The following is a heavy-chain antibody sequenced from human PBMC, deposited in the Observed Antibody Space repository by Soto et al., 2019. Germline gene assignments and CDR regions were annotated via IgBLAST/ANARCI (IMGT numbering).Heavy chain of an antibody. V-gene: IGHV4-4*07. D-gene: IGHD3-10*01. CDR1: GDPITSYF. CDR3: ARTLSGFTYGSRQFYFDY. J-gene: IGHJ4*02. Sequence: SETLSLTCTVSGDPITSYFWTWLRQPAGKGLEWIGHVFPGGPTSHNSSLKSRVPMSVDTSKNQFSLTLTSVTAADTAVYYCARTLSGFTYGSRQFYFDYWGQGTLVTSPQ. CDR2: VFPGGPT.